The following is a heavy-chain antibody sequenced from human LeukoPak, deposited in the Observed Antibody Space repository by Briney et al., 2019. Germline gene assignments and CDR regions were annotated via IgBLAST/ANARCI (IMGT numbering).Heavy chain of an antibody. CDR1: GGTFSSYA. J-gene: IGHJ6*03. CDR2: IIPIFGTA. CDR3: ASSIVVVVAATRHYYYYMDV. D-gene: IGHD2-15*01. V-gene: IGHV1-69*06. Sequence: SVKVSCKASGGTFSSYAISWVRQAPGQGLEWMGGIIPIFGTANYAQKFQGKVTITADKSTSTAYMELSSLRSEDTAVYYCASSIVVVVAATRHYYYYMDVWGKGTTVTVSS.